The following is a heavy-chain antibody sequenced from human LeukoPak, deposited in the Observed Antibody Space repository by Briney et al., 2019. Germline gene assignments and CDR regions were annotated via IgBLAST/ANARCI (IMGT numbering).Heavy chain of an antibody. V-gene: IGHV3-21*01. D-gene: IGHD2-15*01. CDR3: ARDLCSGGSCYVLDY. Sequence: GGSLRLSCAASGFTFSSSAMNWVRQAPGKGLEWVSSISSSSSYIYYADSVKGRFTISRDNAKNSLYLQMNSLRAEDTAVYYCARDLCSGGSCYVLDYWGQGTLVTVSS. CDR2: ISSSSSYI. CDR1: GFTFSSSA. J-gene: IGHJ4*02.